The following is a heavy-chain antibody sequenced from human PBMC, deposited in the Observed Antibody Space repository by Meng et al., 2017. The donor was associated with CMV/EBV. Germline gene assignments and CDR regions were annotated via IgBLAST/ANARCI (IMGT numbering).Heavy chain of an antibody. J-gene: IGHJ4*02. V-gene: IGHV3-21*01. CDR1: GFTFSSYS. CDR3: ARVRVAAAAYFDY. CDR2: ISSSSSYI. D-gene: IGHD6-13*01. Sequence: GESLKISCAASGFTFSSYSTNWVRQAPGKGLEWVSSISSSSSYIYYADSVKGRFTISRDNAKNSLYLQMNSLRAEDTAVYYCARVRVAAAAYFDYWGQGTLVTVSS.